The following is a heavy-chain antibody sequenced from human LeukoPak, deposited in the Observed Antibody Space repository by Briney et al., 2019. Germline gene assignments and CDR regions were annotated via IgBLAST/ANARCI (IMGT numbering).Heavy chain of an antibody. D-gene: IGHD4-11*01. CDR2: IYYSGSI. Sequence: SETLSLTCTVSGDSISSDYWSWIRQPPGKGLEWITYIYYSGSINYNPSLKSRVTISVDTSKNQFSLKLSSVTAADTAVYYCARDEDYPPNNWFDPWGQGTLVTVSS. V-gene: IGHV4-59*12. CDR1: GDSISSDY. CDR3: ARDEDYPPNNWFDP. J-gene: IGHJ5*02.